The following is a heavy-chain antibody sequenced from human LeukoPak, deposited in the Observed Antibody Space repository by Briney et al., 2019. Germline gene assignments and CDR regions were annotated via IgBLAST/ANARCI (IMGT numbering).Heavy chain of an antibody. CDR3: ATFDYFGSGGLFDC. J-gene: IGHJ4*02. D-gene: IGHD3-10*01. Sequence: GGSLRLSCAASGLTFSSFGMNWVRQAPGKGLEWVSAISVSGGRTYYADSVKGRFTISRDNARNSLYLRMNSLRAEDTAVYYCATFDYFGSGGLFDCWGQGTLVTVSS. CDR2: ISVSGGRT. CDR1: GLTFSSFG. V-gene: IGHV3-23*01.